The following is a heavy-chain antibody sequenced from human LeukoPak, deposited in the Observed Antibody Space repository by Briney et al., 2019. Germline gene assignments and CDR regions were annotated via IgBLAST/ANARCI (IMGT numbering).Heavy chain of an antibody. J-gene: IGHJ6*03. CDR2: IHYDGSYK. Sequence: GGSLRLSCAASGFTFSSYGMHWVRQAPGEGLEWVSFIHYDGSYKYYADSAKGRFTISRDNAKNSLYLQMNSLRAEDTAVYYCAKDRCSNGIGCLYYYMDVWGKGTMVTISS. CDR1: GFTFSSYG. CDR3: AKDRCSNGIGCLYYYMDV. D-gene: IGHD2-8*01. V-gene: IGHV3-30*02.